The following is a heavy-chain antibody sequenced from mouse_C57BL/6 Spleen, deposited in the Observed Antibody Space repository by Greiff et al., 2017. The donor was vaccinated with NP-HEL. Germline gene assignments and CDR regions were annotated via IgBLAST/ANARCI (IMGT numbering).Heavy chain of an antibody. CDR1: GYTFTSYG. V-gene: IGHV1-81*01. CDR2: IYPRSGNT. J-gene: IGHJ4*01. CDR3: ARTPSTMVTPYYAMDY. D-gene: IGHD2-2*01. Sequence: QVQLQQSGAELARPGASVKLSCKASGYTFTSYGISWVKQRTGQGLEWIGEIYPRSGNTYYNEKFQGKATLTADKSSSTAYMELRSLTSEDSAVYFCARTPSTMVTPYYAMDYWGQGTSVTVSS.